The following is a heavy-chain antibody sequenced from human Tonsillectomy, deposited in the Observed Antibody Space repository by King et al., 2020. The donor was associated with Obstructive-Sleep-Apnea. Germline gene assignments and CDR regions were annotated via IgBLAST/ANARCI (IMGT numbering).Heavy chain of an antibody. D-gene: IGHD3-22*01. CDR2: IHSGGST. V-gene: IGHV3-53*04. CDR3: ARHIDSSGGNFDY. Sequence: VQLVESGGGLVQPGGSLRLSCAASGFTVSSNYISWVRQAPGKGLEWVSVIHSGGSTYYADSVKGRFTISRHTSKNTLYLQMNSLRADDTAVYYCARHIDSSGGNFDYWGQGTLVTVSS. J-gene: IGHJ4*02. CDR1: GFTVSSNY.